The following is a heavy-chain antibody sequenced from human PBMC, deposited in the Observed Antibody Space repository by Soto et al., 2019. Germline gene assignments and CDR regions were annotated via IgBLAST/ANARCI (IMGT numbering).Heavy chain of an antibody. V-gene: IGHV3-9*01. CDR1: GFTFDDYA. J-gene: IGHJ4*02. CDR2: ISWNGGSI. CDR3: AKGGFDALSV. Sequence: GGSLRLSCAASGFTFDDYAMHWVRQAPGKGLEWVSGISWNGGSIGYADSVKGRFTISRDNAKNSLYLQMNSLRAEDTALYYCAKGGFDALSVWGQGTLVTVSS. D-gene: IGHD3-9*01.